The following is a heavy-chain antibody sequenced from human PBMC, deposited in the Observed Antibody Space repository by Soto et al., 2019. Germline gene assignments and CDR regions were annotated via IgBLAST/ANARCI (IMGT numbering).Heavy chain of an antibody. CDR3: ARALDGTLQH. D-gene: IGHD1-1*01. J-gene: IGHJ1*01. CDR2: IITILGIA. V-gene: IGHV1-69*02. Sequence: QVQLVQSGAEVKKPGSSVKVSCKASGGTFSSYTISWVRQAPGQGLEWMGRIITILGIANYAQKFQGRVTITADKSTSTAYMELSSLRSEDTAVYYCARALDGTLQHWGQGTLVTVSS. CDR1: GGTFSSYT.